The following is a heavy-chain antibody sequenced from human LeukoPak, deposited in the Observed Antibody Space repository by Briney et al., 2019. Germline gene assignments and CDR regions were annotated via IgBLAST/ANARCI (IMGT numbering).Heavy chain of an antibody. CDR1: GGSISSYY. V-gene: IGHV4-59*01. D-gene: IGHD4/OR15-4a*01. Sequence: SETLSLTCTGSGGSISSYYWSWIRQPPGKGLEWIGYIYYSGSTNYNPSLKSRVTISVDTSKNQFSLKLSSVTAADTAVYYCAGAGANFDYWGQGTLVTVSS. CDR3: AGAGANFDY. CDR2: IYYSGST. J-gene: IGHJ4*02.